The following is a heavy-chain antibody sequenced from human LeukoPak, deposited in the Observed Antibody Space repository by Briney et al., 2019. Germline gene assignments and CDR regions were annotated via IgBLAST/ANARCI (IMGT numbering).Heavy chain of an antibody. D-gene: IGHD5-18*01. CDR1: GYPFCSYA. CDR3: AKAPTAMDDY. V-gene: IGHV3-23*01. J-gene: IGHJ4*02. Sequence: GGSLTLFCGASGYPFCSYAMSWVRQAPGRGLECVSAISGSGGSTYYADAVKGRFTISRDNSKNTLYLQMNSLRAEDTAVYYCAKAPTAMDDYWGQGTLVTVSS. CDR2: ISGSGGST.